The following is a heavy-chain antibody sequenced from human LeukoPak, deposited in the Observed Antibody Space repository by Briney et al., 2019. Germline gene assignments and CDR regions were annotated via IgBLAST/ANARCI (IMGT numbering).Heavy chain of an antibody. V-gene: IGHV3-30*04. J-gene: IGHJ4*02. CDR3: AKDAGDQGYFDY. CDR1: GFTFSSYA. Sequence: PGGSLRLSCAASGFTFSSYAMSWVRQAPGTGLEWVSFISYDGNNQYYADSVKGRFTISRDNSKNTLYLQMNSLRTEDTAVYYCAKDAGDQGYFDYWGQGTLVTVSS. CDR2: ISYDGNNQ. D-gene: IGHD3-16*01.